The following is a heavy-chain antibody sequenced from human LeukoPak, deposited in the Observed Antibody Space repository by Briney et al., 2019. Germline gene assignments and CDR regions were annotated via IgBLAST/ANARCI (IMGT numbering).Heavy chain of an antibody. CDR2: VSGSGGTT. J-gene: IGHJ3*02. CDR3: IKVIMFAFDI. CDR1: GFTFSSYG. Sequence: GSLRLSCAASGFTFSSYGMGWVRQAPGKGLEWVSAVSGSGGTTHYADSVKGRFTISRDNSKNTMYLQMNSLRAEDTAVYFCIKVIMFAFDIWGQGTMVTVSS. D-gene: IGHD3-10*02. V-gene: IGHV3-23*01.